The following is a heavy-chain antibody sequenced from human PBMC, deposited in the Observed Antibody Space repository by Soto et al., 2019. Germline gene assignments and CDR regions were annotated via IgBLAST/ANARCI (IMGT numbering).Heavy chain of an antibody. J-gene: IGHJ6*02. CDR1: GGSFSGYY. CDR2: INHSGST. Sequence: SETLSLTCAVYGGSFSGYYWSWIRQPPGKGLEWIGEINHSGSTNYNPSLKSRVTISVDTSKNQFSLKLSSVTAADTAVYYCARGVGATMFYYYGMDVWGQGTTVTVSS. V-gene: IGHV4-34*01. CDR3: ARGVGATMFYYYGMDV. D-gene: IGHD1-26*01.